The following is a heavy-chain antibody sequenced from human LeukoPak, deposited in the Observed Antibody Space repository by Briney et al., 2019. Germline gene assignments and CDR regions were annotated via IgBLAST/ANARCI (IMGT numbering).Heavy chain of an antibody. CDR1: GGSISSDSYY. D-gene: IGHD1-26*01. Sequence: SETLSLTCTVSGGSISSDSYYWGWIRQPPGKGLQWIGCIYYSGSTNYNPSLKSRVTISVDTSKNQFSLKLSSVTAADTAVYYCARGERYYYYYYMDVWGKGTTVTISS. CDR2: IYYSGST. J-gene: IGHJ6*03. V-gene: IGHV4-61*01. CDR3: ARGERYYYYYYMDV.